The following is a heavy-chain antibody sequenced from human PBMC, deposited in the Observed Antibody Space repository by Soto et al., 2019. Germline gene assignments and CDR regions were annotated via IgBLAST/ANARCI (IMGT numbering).Heavy chain of an antibody. Sequence: ASVKVSGKASGYTFTGYYIQWVRQAPGQGLEWMGWISPNSGGTNYAQKYQGGVNMTRDTSISTAYMELSRLKSDDTAVYYCARGYGSGPGDYILDYWGQGTMVTVSS. CDR2: ISPNSGGT. CDR1: GYTFTGYY. D-gene: IGHD3-10*01. J-gene: IGHJ4*02. V-gene: IGHV1-2*02. CDR3: ARGYGSGPGDYILDY.